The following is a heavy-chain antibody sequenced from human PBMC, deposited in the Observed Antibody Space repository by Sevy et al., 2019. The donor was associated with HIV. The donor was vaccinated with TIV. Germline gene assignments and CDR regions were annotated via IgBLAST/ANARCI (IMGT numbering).Heavy chain of an antibody. CDR2: LYHSGST. V-gene: IGHV4-30-2*01. CDR1: GGSISSGGYS. CDR3: ARSGIRRGSPVDY. J-gene: IGHJ4*02. Sequence: SETLSLTCAVSGGSISSGGYSWSWIRQPPGKGLEWIGYLYHSGSTYYNPSLKSRVTISVDRSKNQFSLKLSSVTAADTAVYYCARSGIRRGSPVDYWGQGTLVTVSS. D-gene: IGHD1-26*01.